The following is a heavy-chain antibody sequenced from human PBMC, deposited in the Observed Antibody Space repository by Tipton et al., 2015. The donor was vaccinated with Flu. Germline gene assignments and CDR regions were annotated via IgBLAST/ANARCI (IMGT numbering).Heavy chain of an antibody. Sequence: AASGFTFSTYEIIWVRQAPGKGLEWVSYISTSGSTIYYADSVRGRFTISRDNAKNSLYLQMNSLRAEDTAVYYCAREGVVGAPLDLWGRGTLVTVSS. V-gene: IGHV3-48*03. CDR3: AREGVVGAPLDL. CDR2: ISTSGSTI. D-gene: IGHD1-26*01. J-gene: IGHJ2*01. CDR1: GFTFSTYE.